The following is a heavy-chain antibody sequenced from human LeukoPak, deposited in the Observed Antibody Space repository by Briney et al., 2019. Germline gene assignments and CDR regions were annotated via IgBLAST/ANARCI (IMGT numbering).Heavy chain of an antibody. CDR1: GFTFSSYA. CDR3: AKDTGSSSPKFDY. J-gene: IGHJ4*02. Sequence: GGSLRLSCAASGFTFSSYAMSWVRQAPGKGLESVSAISGSGGSTYYADSVKGRFTISRDNSKSTLYLQMNSLRAEDTAVYYCAKDTGSSSPKFDYWGQGTLVTVSS. CDR2: ISGSGGST. D-gene: IGHD6-6*01. V-gene: IGHV3-23*01.